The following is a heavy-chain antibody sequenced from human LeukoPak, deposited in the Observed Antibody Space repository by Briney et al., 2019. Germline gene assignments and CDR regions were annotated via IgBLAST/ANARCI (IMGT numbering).Heavy chain of an antibody. CDR1: GFTFSDWY. CDR2: ISSSGSTI. D-gene: IGHD7-27*01. Sequence: GGSVRVYDPGSGFTFSDWYMRWHRQAKGKGREWGSYISSSGSTIYYADSVKGRFTISRDNAKNSLYLQMNSLRADDTAVYYCARERIFSGYNYGMDVWGQGTTVTVSS. J-gene: IGHJ6*02. V-gene: IGHV3-11*01. CDR3: ARERIFSGYNYGMDV.